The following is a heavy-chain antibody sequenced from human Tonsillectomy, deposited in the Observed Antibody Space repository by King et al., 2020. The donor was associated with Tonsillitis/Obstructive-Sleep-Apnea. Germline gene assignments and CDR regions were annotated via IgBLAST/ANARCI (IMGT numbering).Heavy chain of an antibody. J-gene: IGHJ4*02. V-gene: IGHV3-74*01. CDR1: GFTFSSYW. CDR2: INSDGSST. CDR3: AREGYSSSSPIDY. Sequence: VQLVESGGGLVQPGGSLRLSCAASGFTFSSYWRHWVRQAPGKGLVWVSRINSDGSSTSYADSGKGRFTISRDNAKNTLYLQMNSLRAEDTAVYYCAREGYSSSSPIDYWGQGTLVTVSS. D-gene: IGHD6-6*01.